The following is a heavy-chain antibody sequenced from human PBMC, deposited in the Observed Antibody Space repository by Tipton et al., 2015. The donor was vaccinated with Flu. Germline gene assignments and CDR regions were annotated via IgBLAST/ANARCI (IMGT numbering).Heavy chain of an antibody. J-gene: IGHJ5*02. D-gene: IGHD3-9*01. V-gene: IGHV3-33*01. Sequence: SLRLSCAASGFTFSSYGMHWVRQAPGKGLEWVAVIWYDGSNKYYADSVKGRFTISRDNSKNTLYLQMNSLRAEDTAVYYCARDSFPIVRTIFDNWFDPWGQGTLVTVSS. CDR3: ARDSFPIVRTIFDNWFDP. CDR2: IWYDGSNK. CDR1: GFTFSSYG.